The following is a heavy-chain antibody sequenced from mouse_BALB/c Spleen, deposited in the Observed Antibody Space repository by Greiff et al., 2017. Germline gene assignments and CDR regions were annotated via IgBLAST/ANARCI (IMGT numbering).Heavy chain of an antibody. Sequence: DVKLVESGGGLVKPGGSLKLSCAASGFTFSSYAMSWVRQTPEKRLEWVASISSGGSTYYPDSVKGRFTISRDNARNILYLQMSSLRSEDTAMYYCARLLRSDYFDYWGQGTTLTVSS. V-gene: IGHV5-6-5*01. CDR2: ISSGGST. CDR3: ARLLRSDYFDY. D-gene: IGHD1-1*01. J-gene: IGHJ2*01. CDR1: GFTFSSYA.